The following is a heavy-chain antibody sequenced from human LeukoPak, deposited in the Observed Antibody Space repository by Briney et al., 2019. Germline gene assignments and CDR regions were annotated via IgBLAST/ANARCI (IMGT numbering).Heavy chain of an antibody. CDR1: GGSISSGDYY. V-gene: IGHV4-30-4*01. CDR2: IYYSGST. D-gene: IGHD4-17*01. Sequence: SQTLSLTCTVSGGSISSGDYYWSWIRQPPGKGLEWIGYIYYSGSTYYNPSLKSRVTISVDTSENQFSLKLSSVTAADTAVYYCARGDYGDYVPDWYFDLWGRGTLVTVSS. CDR3: ARGDYGDYVPDWYFDL. J-gene: IGHJ2*01.